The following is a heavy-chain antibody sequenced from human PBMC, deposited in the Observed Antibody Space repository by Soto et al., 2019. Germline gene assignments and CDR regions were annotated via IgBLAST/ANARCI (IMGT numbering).Heavy chain of an antibody. CDR3: ATRAEYGDI. J-gene: IGHJ3*02. V-gene: IGHV3-21*01. D-gene: IGHD4-17*01. Sequence: EVQLVESGGGLVKPGGSLRLSCAASGFTFSSYSMNWVRQAPGKGLEWVSSISSSSSYINYADSVKGRFTISRDNAKNSLYLQMNSLTAEDTAVYYCATRAEYGDIWGQGTMVTVSS. CDR1: GFTFSSYS. CDR2: ISSSSSYI.